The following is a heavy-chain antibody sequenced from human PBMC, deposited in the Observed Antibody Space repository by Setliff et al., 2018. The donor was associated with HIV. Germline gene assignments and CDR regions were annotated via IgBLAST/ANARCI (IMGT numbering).Heavy chain of an antibody. V-gene: IGHV1-8*02. D-gene: IGHD3-22*01. CDR3: ARARRESYDRGRRNHYYIDG. Sequence: ASVKVSCKASGYTFSSYDTNWVRQATGQGLEWMGWMNPKSGNTGYAQKFQGRVTMTRDTSISTAYMELNNLKYEDTAVYYCARARRESYDRGRRNHYYIDGWGKGTTGTVAS. CDR1: GYTFSSYD. CDR2: MNPKSGNT. J-gene: IGHJ6*03.